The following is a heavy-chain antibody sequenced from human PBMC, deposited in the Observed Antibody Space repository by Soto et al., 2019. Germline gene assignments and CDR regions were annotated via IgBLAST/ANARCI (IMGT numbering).Heavy chain of an antibody. CDR3: ASYEMLRGYYYYGLDV. J-gene: IGHJ6*02. D-gene: IGHD3-10*01. Sequence: QVQLVQSGAEVKKPGSSVRVSCKASGGTFKNYGFSRVRQAPGHGLEWMGGIIPFFGTTNYAQNFQGRATITAVESTTTAYMELSSLRSEDTAVYYCASYEMLRGYYYYGLDVWGQGTTVTVSS. CDR1: GGTFKNYG. CDR2: IIPFFGTT. V-gene: IGHV1-69*01.